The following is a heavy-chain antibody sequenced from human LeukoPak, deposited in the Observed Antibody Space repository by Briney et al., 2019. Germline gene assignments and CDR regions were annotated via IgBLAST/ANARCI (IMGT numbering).Heavy chain of an antibody. CDR2: INPSGGST. D-gene: IGHD6-19*01. V-gene: IGHV1-46*01. CDR1: GYTFTSYY. J-gene: IGHJ6*02. Sequence: ASVKVSCTASGYTFTSYYMHWVRQAPGQGLEWMGIINPSGGSTTYAQKFQGRVTMTGDTSTSTVYMELSSLRSEDTAVFYCARDVPYSSGWSYYYYYGMDVWGQGTTVTVSS. CDR3: ARDVPYSSGWSYYYYYGMDV.